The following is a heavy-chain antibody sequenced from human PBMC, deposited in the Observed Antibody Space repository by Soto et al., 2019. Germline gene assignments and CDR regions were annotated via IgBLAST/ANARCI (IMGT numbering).Heavy chain of an antibody. CDR1: GGSVFSNGHY. CDR2: IDNNGVT. J-gene: IGHJ4*02. CDR3: GKILVGATGHTDVDS. D-gene: IGHD2-15*01. V-gene: IGHV4-39*01. Sequence: NPSETLSLTCIVSGGSVFSNGHYWGWIRQPPGKGLEWIGSIDNNGVTNYNSSLKSRVTMSRDTSKNQFSLRLTSVTAADTAVYYCGKILVGATGHTDVDSWGPGTLVTVSS.